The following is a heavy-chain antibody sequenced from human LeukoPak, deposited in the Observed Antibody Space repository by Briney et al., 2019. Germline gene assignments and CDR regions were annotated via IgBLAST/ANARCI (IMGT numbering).Heavy chain of an antibody. D-gene: IGHD3-22*01. Sequence: ASVRVSCTASGYTFTKYGMSWVRQAPGQGLEWVGWISTYNGNRNYAEKVQARVTVTRDKSKSRVYMEVRSLRSDDTAVYYCARVYDSTGDIDSFDIWGQGSMVTVSS. CDR1: GYTFTKYG. CDR2: ISTYNGNR. V-gene: IGHV1-18*01. J-gene: IGHJ3*02. CDR3: ARVYDSTGDIDSFDI.